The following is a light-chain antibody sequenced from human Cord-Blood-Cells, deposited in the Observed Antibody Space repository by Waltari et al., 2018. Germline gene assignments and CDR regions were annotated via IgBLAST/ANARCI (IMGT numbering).Light chain of an antibody. CDR1: QSISSW. Sequence: DIQMTQSPSTLSASVGARVTITCRASQSISSWLAWYQQKPGKAPKRLIYKASSLESGVPSRFSGSGSGTEFTLTISSLQPDDFATYYCQQYNSYSRTFGQGTKVEIK. CDR2: KAS. V-gene: IGKV1-5*03. J-gene: IGKJ1*01. CDR3: QQYNSYSRT.